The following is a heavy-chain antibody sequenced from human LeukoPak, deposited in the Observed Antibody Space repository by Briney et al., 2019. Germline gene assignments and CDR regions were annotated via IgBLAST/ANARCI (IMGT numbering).Heavy chain of an antibody. J-gene: IGHJ3*02. D-gene: IGHD2-8*02. V-gene: IGHV3-9*03. CDR1: GFTFDNYA. Sequence: GGSLRLSCAASGFTFDNYAMHWVRQAPGKGLEWVSGISWNTGGVGYADSVKGRFTISRDNAKNSLYLQMNSLRAEDMALYYCAKDEFVASAFTGAFDIWGQGTMVTVSS. CDR3: AKDEFVASAFTGAFDI. CDR2: ISWNTGGV.